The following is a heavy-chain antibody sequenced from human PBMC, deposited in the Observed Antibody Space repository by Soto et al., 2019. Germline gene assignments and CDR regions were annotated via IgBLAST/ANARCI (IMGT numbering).Heavy chain of an antibody. V-gene: IGHV1-69*12. D-gene: IGHD3-3*01. CDR1: GGTISNYA. J-gene: IGHJ5*02. Sequence: QVQLVQSGAEVKKPGSSVKVSCKTSGGTISNYAISWVRQAPGQGLEWMGGIIPLFGTTNYAQKFQGRVTITADESTRTAYMELGSLRSEDTAVYYCARGGFWSGYYSSFDPWGQGTLVTVSS. CDR3: ARGGFWSGYYSSFDP. CDR2: IIPLFGTT.